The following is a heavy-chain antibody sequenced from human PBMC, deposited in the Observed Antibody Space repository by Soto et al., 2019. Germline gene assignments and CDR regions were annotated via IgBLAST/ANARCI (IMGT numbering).Heavy chain of an antibody. CDR2: IIPIFGTA. V-gene: IGHV1-69*13. CDR3: ASYYCSGGSCYSPLGPWFDP. CDR1: GGTFSSYA. Sequence: GASVKVSCKASGGTFSSYAISWVRQAPGQGLEWMGGIIPIFGTANYAQKFQGRVTITADESTSTAYMELSSLRSEDTAAYYCASYYCSGGSCYSPLGPWFDPWGQGTLVTVSS. J-gene: IGHJ5*02. D-gene: IGHD2-15*01.